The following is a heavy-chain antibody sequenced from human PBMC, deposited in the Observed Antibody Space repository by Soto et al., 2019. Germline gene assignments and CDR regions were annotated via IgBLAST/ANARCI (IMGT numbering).Heavy chain of an antibody. D-gene: IGHD2-2*01. CDR2: IIPIFGTA. V-gene: IGHV1-69*13. CDR3: ASIGYCSSTSCYDVVY. CDR1: GGTFSSYA. Sequence: SVKVSCKASGGTFSSYAISWVRQAPGQGLEWMGGIIPIFGTANYAQKFQGRVTITADESTSTAYMELSSLRSEDTAVYYCASIGYCSSTSCYDVVYWGQGTLVTVSS. J-gene: IGHJ4*02.